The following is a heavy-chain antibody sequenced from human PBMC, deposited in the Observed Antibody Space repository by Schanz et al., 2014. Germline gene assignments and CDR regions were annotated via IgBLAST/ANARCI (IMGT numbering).Heavy chain of an antibody. Sequence: EVQLLESGGGLVQPGGSLRLSCAASGFSFTTYAMSWVRQAPGKGLEWVSSISSGGGSTYYADSVKGRFTISRDNSKNTLYLQMKSLRAEDTAVYYCVRDSFFAFDYWGQGPLVTVSS. V-gene: IGHV3-23*01. CDR1: GFSFTTYA. CDR3: VRDSFFAFDY. CDR2: ISSGGGST. D-gene: IGHD3-3*01. J-gene: IGHJ4*02.